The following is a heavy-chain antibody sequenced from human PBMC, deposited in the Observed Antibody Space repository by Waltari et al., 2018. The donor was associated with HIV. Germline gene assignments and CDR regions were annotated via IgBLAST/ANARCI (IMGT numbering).Heavy chain of an antibody. Sequence: QLHLQESGPGLVKPSETLSLTCTVSGGSISSSTDYWGWVRQPPGKGLEWLGILYYSGSTYYNPSLKSRVTISVDTSKNQFSLKLSSVTAADTAVYYCTRLSIVVVTAIDFWGQGTLVTVSS. CDR1: GGSISSSTDY. CDR2: LYYSGST. CDR3: TRLSIVVVTAIDF. D-gene: IGHD2-21*02. J-gene: IGHJ4*02. V-gene: IGHV4-39*01.